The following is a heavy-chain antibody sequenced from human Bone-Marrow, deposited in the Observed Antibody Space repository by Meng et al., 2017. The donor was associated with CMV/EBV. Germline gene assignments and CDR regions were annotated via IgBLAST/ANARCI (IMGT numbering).Heavy chain of an antibody. CDR2: MNPNSGNT. CDR1: GYTFTSYD. CDR3: ARGGQLVLFYYYYGMDV. V-gene: IGHV1-8*01. J-gene: IGHJ6*02. Sequence: ASVKVSCKASGYTFTSYDINWVRQATGQGLEWMGWMNPNSGNTGYAQKFQGRVTMTRNTSISTAYMELSSLRSEDTAVYYCARGGQLVLFYYYYGMDVWCQGTTVTVSS. D-gene: IGHD6-6*01.